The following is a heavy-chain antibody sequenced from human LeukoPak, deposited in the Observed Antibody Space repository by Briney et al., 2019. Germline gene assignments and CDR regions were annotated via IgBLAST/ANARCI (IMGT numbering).Heavy chain of an antibody. CDR1: GYTFRGNY. CDR3: ARDPSSVTLYFFDY. J-gene: IGHJ4*02. Sequence: ASVKVSCKASGYTFRGNYIHWLRQAPGQGLEWMGWIDANNGDTRSAQKFQGRVTMSRDTSISTAYMDLSSLSPDDAAVYYCARDPSSVTLYFFDYWGQGTLVTVSS. CDR2: IDANNGDT. V-gene: IGHV1-2*02. D-gene: IGHD4-11*01.